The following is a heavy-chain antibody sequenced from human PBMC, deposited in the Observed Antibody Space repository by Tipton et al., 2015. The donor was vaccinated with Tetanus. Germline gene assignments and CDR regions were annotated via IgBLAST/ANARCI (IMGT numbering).Heavy chain of an antibody. J-gene: IGHJ3*02. CDR2: IYYSGNT. Sequence: TLSLTCTVSGGSISSYNYYWGWIRQPPGKGLEWIGSIYYSGNTYYNPSLRSRVTMSVDTSKIQFSPMLTSVTASDTAVYYCARLSSSSNDAHAFDIWGQGTMVTVSS. D-gene: IGHD2-2*01. CDR1: GGSISSYNYY. CDR3: ARLSSSSNDAHAFDI. V-gene: IGHV4-39*01.